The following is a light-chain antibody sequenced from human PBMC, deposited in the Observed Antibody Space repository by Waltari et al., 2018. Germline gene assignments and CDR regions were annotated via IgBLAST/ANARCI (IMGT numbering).Light chain of an antibody. Sequence: DIVMTQSPDSLAVSRGERATINCKSSQSVLYSANNKDYLAWYQQKPGQPAKLLIYWASTREFGVPDRFSGSGSGTDFTLTISSLQAEDVAVYYCQQYYSIPLTFGGGTKVEIK. V-gene: IGKV4-1*01. CDR1: QSVLYSANNKDY. CDR3: QQYYSIPLT. J-gene: IGKJ4*01. CDR2: WAS.